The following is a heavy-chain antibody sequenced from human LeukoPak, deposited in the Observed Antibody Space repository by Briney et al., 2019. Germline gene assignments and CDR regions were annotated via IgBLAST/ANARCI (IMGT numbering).Heavy chain of an antibody. CDR2: IYTSGST. J-gene: IGHJ5*02. CDR3: ARGGDSSSWYFWFDP. D-gene: IGHD6-13*01. V-gene: IGHV4-4*08. CDR1: GGSISSYY. Sequence: SSETLSLTCTVSGGSISSYYWNWIRQPPGKGLEWIGYIYTSGSTNYNPSLKSRVTMSVDTSKNQFSLKLSSVTAADMAVYYCARGGDSSSWYFWFDPWGQGTLVTVSS.